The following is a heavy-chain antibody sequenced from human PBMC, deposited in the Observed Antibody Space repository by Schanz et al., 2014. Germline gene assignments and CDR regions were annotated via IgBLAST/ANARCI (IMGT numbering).Heavy chain of an antibody. D-gene: IGHD1-1*01. CDR1: GYTFTDYY. CDR3: VRELSGGTFDY. V-gene: IGHV1-2*06. Sequence: QVQLVQSGAEVKKPGASVKISCKASGYTFTDYYMYWVRQAPGQGLEWMGRINPNSGGTNYAQKFQGRVTMTRDMSINTAYMELNSLRSDDTAVYYCVRELSGGTFDYWGQGALVTVS. J-gene: IGHJ4*02. CDR2: INPNSGGT.